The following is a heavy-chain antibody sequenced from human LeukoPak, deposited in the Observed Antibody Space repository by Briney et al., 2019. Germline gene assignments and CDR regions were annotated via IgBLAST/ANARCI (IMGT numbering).Heavy chain of an antibody. CDR3: AKTVTAIAPWYFDY. Sequence: SETLSLTCNVSGGAITSSSYYWGWIRQPPGKGLEWIGSIYYSGSTYYNPALKSRATISVDTSKKQFSLKLSSVTAADTAVYYCAKTVTAIAPWYFDYWGQGTLVAVSS. V-gene: IGHV4-39*01. CDR1: GGAITSSSYY. D-gene: IGHD2-21*02. CDR2: IYYSGST. J-gene: IGHJ4*02.